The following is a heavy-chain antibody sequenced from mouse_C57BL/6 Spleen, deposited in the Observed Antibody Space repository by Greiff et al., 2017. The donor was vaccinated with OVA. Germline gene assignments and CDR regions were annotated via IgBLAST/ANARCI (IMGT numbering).Heavy chain of an antibody. CDR2: ISSGGDYI. D-gene: IGHD2-1*01. CDR3: TRDGYGNYDAY. J-gene: IGHJ3*01. Sequence: EVQLVESGAGLVKPGGSLKLSCAASGFTFSSYAMSWVRQTPEKRLEWVAYISSGGDYIYYADTVKGRFTISRDNARNTLYLQMSSLKSEDTAMYYCTRDGYGNYDAYWGQGTLVTVSA. V-gene: IGHV5-9-1*02. CDR1: GFTFSSYA.